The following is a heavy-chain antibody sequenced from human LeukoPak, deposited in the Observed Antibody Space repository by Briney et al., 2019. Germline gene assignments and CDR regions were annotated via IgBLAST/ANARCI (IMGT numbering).Heavy chain of an antibody. J-gene: IGHJ4*02. Sequence: GGSLRLSCAASGFSFSTYLIHWVRQAPGKGLEWVALISNDGSKKYYAGSVKGRFTVSRDNSKDTLYLQMNSLRPEDTAVYYWXXXXXXXXEVINYYFDYWGQGTLVTVSS. CDR2: ISNDGSKK. CDR1: GFSFSTYL. D-gene: IGHD2-21*01. CDR3: XXXXXXXXEVINYYFDY. V-gene: IGHV3-30-3*01.